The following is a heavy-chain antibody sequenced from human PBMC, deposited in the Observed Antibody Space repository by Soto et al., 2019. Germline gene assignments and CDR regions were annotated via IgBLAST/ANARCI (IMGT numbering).Heavy chain of an antibody. J-gene: IGHJ6*02. D-gene: IGHD2-2*03. CDR3: ATVGYCSSTSCQTRYYYYGMDV. CDR1: GFTFSDYS. CDR2: ISRSGSDI. Sequence: VQLVESGGGLVKPGGSLRLSCAASGFTFSDYSMNWVRQAPGKGLEWVSYISRSGSDIYYADSVKGRFTISRDNAKNSLFLQMNSLRAEDTAVYYCATVGYCSSTSCQTRYYYYGMDVWGQGTTVTVSS. V-gene: IGHV3-11*01.